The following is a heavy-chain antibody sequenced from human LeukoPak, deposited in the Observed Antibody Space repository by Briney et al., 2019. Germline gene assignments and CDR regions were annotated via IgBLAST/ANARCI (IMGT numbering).Heavy chain of an antibody. J-gene: IGHJ4*02. CDR2: ISTGSSFI. V-gene: IGHV3-21*01. D-gene: IGHD3-22*01. CDR1: GFTFSSYS. Sequence: GGSLRLSCAASGFTFSSYSMNWVRQAPGKGLEWASSISTGSSFIYYADSVKGRFTISRDIAKNSLYLQMNSLRAEDTAAYYCARTDYYDKSIDYWGQGTLVTVSS. CDR3: ARTDYYDKSIDY.